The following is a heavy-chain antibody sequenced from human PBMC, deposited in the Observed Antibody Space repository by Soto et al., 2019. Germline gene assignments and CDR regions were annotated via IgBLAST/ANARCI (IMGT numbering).Heavy chain of an antibody. CDR1: GFIFSTYG. V-gene: IGHV3-30*18. Sequence: QVQLVESGGGVVQPGRSLRLSCAASGFIFSTYGMHWVRQAPGKGLEWVAVLSYDGSNKHYADSVEGRFSISRDNSKNTLYLQMNGLRAEDTAVYYCAKVGYSGPLDYWGQGTLVTVSS. J-gene: IGHJ4*02. CDR3: AKVGYSGPLDY. CDR2: LSYDGSNK. D-gene: IGHD1-26*01.